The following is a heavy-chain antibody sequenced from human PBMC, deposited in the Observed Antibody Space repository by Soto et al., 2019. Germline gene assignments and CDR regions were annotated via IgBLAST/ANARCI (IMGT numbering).Heavy chain of an antibody. CDR2: ISYDGSNK. CDR3: ARAEHTVIDY. CDR1: GFTFSSYA. D-gene: IGHD4-4*01. Sequence: QVQLVESGGGVVQPGRSLRLSCAASGFTFSSYAMHWVRQAPGKGLEWVAVISYDGSNKYYADSVKGRFTISRDNSKNTLDLQMNSLRAEDTAVYYCARAEHTVIDYWGQGTLVTVSS. V-gene: IGHV3-30-3*01. J-gene: IGHJ4*02.